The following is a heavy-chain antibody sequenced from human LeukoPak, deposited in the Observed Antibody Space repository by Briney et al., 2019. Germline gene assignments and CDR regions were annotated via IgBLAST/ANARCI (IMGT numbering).Heavy chain of an antibody. J-gene: IGHJ4*02. D-gene: IGHD6-19*01. CDR3: AKVQAASSGWYFDY. CDR2: TYSDGTT. V-gene: IGHV3-53*01. CDR1: GFTVSNNH. Sequence: GGSLRLSCGASGFTVSNNHMSWVRQAPGKGLEWVSITYSDGTTYYADSVKGRFTISRDNSRNTLYVQTNSLRAEDTAVYYCAKVQAASSGWYFDYWGQGTLVTVSS.